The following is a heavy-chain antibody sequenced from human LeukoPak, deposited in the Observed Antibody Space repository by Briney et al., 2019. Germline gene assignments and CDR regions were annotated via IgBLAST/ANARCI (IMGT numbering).Heavy chain of an antibody. J-gene: IGHJ5*02. V-gene: IGHV4-34*01. CDR2: INHSGSN. Sequence: SETLSLTCAVYGGSFSGYYWSWIRQPPGKGLEWIGEINHSGSNNYNPSLKSRVTISVDTSKNQFSLKLSSVTAADTAVYYCARGVSSGWYGNWFDPWGQGTLVTVSS. CDR1: GGSFSGYY. CDR3: ARGVSSGWYGNWFDP. D-gene: IGHD6-19*01.